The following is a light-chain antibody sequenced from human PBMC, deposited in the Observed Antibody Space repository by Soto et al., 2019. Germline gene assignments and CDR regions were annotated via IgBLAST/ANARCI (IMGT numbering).Light chain of an antibody. J-gene: IGKJ3*01. Sequence: EIVLTQSPGTVSLSPGERATLYCRASQSISSNRFAWFQEKPGQAPSLLIYGVSSRATGTPDRFSGSGSGTDFTLTISRLEPEDFGVYYCQQYDRSPITFGPGTKVDIK. CDR2: GVS. CDR1: QSISSNR. V-gene: IGKV3-20*01. CDR3: QQYDRSPIT.